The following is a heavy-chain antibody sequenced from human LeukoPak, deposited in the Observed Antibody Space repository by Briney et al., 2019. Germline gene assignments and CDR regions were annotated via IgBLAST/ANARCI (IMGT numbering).Heavy chain of an antibody. CDR1: GYTFTSYA. CDR2: ISAYNGNT. J-gene: IGHJ6*02. V-gene: IGHV1-18*01. Sequence: GASVKVSCKASGYTFTSYAMHWVRQAPGQRLEWMGWISAYNGNTNYAQKLQGRVTMTTDTSTSTAYMELRSLRSDDTAVYYCARERKYYDILTGYSRGYGMDVWGQGTTVTVSS. CDR3: ARERKYYDILTGYSRGYGMDV. D-gene: IGHD3-9*01.